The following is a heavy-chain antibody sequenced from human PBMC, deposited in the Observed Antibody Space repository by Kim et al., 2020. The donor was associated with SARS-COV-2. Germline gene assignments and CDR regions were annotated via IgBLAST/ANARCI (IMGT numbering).Heavy chain of an antibody. D-gene: IGHD3-10*02. V-gene: IGHV5-10-1*01. J-gene: IGHJ4*02. CDR1: GYRFTSYW. CDR3: VRQTGVLGSGTYEGHDY. Sequence: GESLKISCKGSGYRFTSYWITWVRQMPGKGLEWMGRIDPTDFQTNYSPSFQGHVTISADRSISTAYLQWSSLKASDTAMYYCVRQTGVLGSGTYEGHDYWGKGTLVTVSS. CDR2: IDPTDFQT.